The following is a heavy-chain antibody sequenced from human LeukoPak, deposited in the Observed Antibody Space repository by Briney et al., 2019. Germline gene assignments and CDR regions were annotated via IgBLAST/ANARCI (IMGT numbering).Heavy chain of an antibody. D-gene: IGHD1-14*01. Sequence: SETLSLTCADYGGSFSGYYWSWIRQSPGKGLEWIGEINHSGSTNYNPSLKSRVTISVDTSKNQFSLKLSSVTAADTAVYFCARGRRLNVQTRHFSYYMDVWGKGTTVTVSS. CDR3: ARGRRLNVQTRHFSYYMDV. CDR2: INHSGST. CDR1: GGSFSGYY. J-gene: IGHJ6*03. V-gene: IGHV4-34*01.